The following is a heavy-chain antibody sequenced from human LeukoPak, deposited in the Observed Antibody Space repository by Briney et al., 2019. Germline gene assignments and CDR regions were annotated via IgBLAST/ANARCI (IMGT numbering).Heavy chain of an antibody. J-gene: IGHJ5*02. D-gene: IGHD3-10*01. CDR2: IYYSGST. Sequence: SETLSLTCTVSGGSISSSSYYWGWIRQPPGKGLEWIGSIYYSGSTYYNPSLKSRVTISVDTSKNQFSLKLSSVTAADTAVYYCAGAYYYGSGSYLSRPWNHEFDPWGQGTLVTVSS. CDR1: GGSISSSSYY. CDR3: AGAYYYGSGSYLSRPWNHEFDP. V-gene: IGHV4-39*07.